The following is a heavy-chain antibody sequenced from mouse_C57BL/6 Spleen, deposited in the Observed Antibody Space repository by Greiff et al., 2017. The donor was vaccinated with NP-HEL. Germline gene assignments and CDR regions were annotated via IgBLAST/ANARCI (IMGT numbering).Heavy chain of an antibody. CDR1: GYTFTSYW. V-gene: IGHV1-69*01. CDR2: IDPSDSYT. J-gene: IGHJ1*03. CDR3: ARYGYSRLYFDV. Sequence: QVQLKQPGAELVMPGASVKLSCKASGYTFTSYWMHWVKQRPGQGLEWIGEIDPSDSYTHYNQKFQGKSTLTVDKSSSTAYMQLSSLTSEDSAVYYCARYGYSRLYFDVWGTGTTVTVSS. D-gene: IGHD2-3*01.